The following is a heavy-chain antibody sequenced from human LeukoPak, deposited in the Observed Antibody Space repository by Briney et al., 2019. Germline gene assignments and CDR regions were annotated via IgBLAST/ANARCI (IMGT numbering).Heavy chain of an antibody. J-gene: IGHJ5*02. CDR3: ARVRITEDWFDP. CDR1: GYTFTNLD. CDR2: MSPNSGDT. Sequence: GASVKVSCKTSGYTFTNLDINWLRQAPGQGLEWMGWMSPNSGDTGYAQKFQGRVSMTRDTSISTAYMELSSLRSEDTAVYYCARVRITEDWFDPWGQGTLVTVSS. D-gene: IGHD3-16*01. V-gene: IGHV1-8*01.